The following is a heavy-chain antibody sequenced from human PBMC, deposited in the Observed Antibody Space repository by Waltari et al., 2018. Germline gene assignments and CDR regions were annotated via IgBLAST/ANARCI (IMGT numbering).Heavy chain of an antibody. D-gene: IGHD2-15*01. Sequence: VRLDQWGTELVEPWETLSLTCAVSEVSFSAFFWSWVRQAPGKGLEWIGEINHGVKTDYNPSLKSRLFMSVDPSKNQFSLMLSSVTAADTAVYYCVRSHCIGDSCFRYFDSWGQGTLVTVSS. J-gene: IGHJ4*02. CDR2: INHGVKT. V-gene: IGHV4-34*01. CDR3: VRSHCIGDSCFRYFDS. CDR1: EVSFSAFF.